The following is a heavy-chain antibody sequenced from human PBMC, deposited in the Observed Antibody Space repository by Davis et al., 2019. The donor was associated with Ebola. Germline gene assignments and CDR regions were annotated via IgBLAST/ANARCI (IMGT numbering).Heavy chain of an antibody. D-gene: IGHD2-2*02. CDR3: ARAPDCSSTSCYTGFFDY. CDR1: GYSFTSYW. V-gene: IGHV5-51*01. Sequence: GESLKISCKGSGYSFTSYWIGWVRQMPGKGLEWMGIIYPGDSDTRYSPSFQGQVTISADKSISTAYLQWSSLKASDTAMYYCARAPDCSSTSCYTGFFDYWGQGTLVTVSS. CDR2: IYPGDSDT. J-gene: IGHJ4*02.